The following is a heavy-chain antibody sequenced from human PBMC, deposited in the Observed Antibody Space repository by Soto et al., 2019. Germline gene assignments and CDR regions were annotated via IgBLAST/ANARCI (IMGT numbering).Heavy chain of an antibody. J-gene: IGHJ3*02. Sequence: QVQLVQSGAEVKKPGSSVKVSCKASGGTFSSYAISWVRQAPGQGLEWMGGIIPIFGTANYAQKFQGRVTITADESTSTAYMELSSLRSEDTAVYYCARATVLMVYAGGDAFDIWGQGTMVTVSS. D-gene: IGHD2-8*01. V-gene: IGHV1-69*12. CDR2: IIPIFGTA. CDR1: GGTFSSYA. CDR3: ARATVLMVYAGGDAFDI.